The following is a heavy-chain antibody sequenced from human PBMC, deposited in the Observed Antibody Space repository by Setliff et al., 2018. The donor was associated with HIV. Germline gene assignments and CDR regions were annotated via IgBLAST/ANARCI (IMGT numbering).Heavy chain of an antibody. J-gene: IGHJ3*02. CDR1: GYTFTSYG. D-gene: IGHD6-13*01. V-gene: IGHV1-18*01. CDR2: ISAYNGNT. Sequence: ASVKVSCKASGYTFTSYGISGVRQAPGQGLEWMGWISAYNGNTNYAQKLQGRVTMTTDTSTSTAYMELRSLRSDDTAVYYCARDPPLAAAGGPDAFDIWGQGTMVTVS. CDR3: ARDPPLAAAGGPDAFDI.